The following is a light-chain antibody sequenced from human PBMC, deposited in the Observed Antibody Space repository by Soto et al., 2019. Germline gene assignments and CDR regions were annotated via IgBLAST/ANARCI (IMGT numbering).Light chain of an antibody. V-gene: IGKV3-20*01. J-gene: IGKJ4*01. CDR1: QSISSSY. CDR3: QQLSTYPST. CDR2: GVS. Sequence: EIVLTQSPGTLSLSPGERATLSCRASQSISSSYLAWYQQKPGQAPRLLIHGVSTRATGIPDRFSGGGSGTDFTLTISRLEAEDFATYYCQQLSTYPSTFGGGTKVEIK.